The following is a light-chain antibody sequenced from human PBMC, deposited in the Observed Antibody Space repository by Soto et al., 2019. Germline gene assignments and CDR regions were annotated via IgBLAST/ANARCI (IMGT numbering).Light chain of an antibody. Sequence: QSVLTQPASVSGSPGQSITISCTGTSSDVGSSNLVSWYQQHPGKAPKLMIYEGSKRPAGVSYRFSGSKTGNTASLTISGLQAEDEGYYYCCSYAGSSNWVFGGGTKLTVL. J-gene: IGLJ3*02. V-gene: IGLV2-23*01. CDR2: EGS. CDR1: SSDVGSSNL. CDR3: CSYAGSSNWV.